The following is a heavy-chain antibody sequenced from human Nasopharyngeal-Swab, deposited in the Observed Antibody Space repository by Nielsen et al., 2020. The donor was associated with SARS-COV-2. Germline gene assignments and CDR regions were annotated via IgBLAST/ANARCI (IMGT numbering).Heavy chain of an antibody. D-gene: IGHD3-10*01. V-gene: IGHV3-23*01. CDR3: AKDDVVRGDAFDI. J-gene: IGHJ3*02. Sequence: GESLNISCLASGFTFNIYAMAWVRRTPGRGLQWVSGISASGGSTYYTDSVKGRFAVSRDNSRNTLYLQMHSLRVEDTALYYCAKDDVVRGDAFDIWGQGTMVTVSS. CDR2: ISASGGST. CDR1: GFTFNIYA.